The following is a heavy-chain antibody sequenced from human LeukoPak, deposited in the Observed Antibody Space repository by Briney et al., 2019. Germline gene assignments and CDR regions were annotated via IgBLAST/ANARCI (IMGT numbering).Heavy chain of an antibody. V-gene: IGHV3-74*01. Sequence: PGGSLRLSCAASGFTFSSYWMHWVRQAPGKGLVWVSRINSDGSSTNYADSVKGRFTISRDNAKNTLYLQMNSLRAEDTAVYYCARGYCSSTSCRASPWFDPWGQGTLVTVSS. J-gene: IGHJ5*02. CDR1: GFTFSSYW. D-gene: IGHD2-2*01. CDR3: ARGYCSSTSCRASPWFDP. CDR2: INSDGSST.